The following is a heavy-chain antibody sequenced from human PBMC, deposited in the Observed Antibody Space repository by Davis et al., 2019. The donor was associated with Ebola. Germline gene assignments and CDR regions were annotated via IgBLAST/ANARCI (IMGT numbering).Heavy chain of an antibody. CDR3: ARYYYGSGGLYYYYYGMDV. D-gene: IGHD3-10*01. J-gene: IGHJ6*02. Sequence: GGSLRLSCTASGFTFGAYVMSWFRQAPGKGLEWVSYISSSGSTIYYADSVKGRFTISRDNAKNSLYLQMNSLRAEDTAVYYCARYYYGSGGLYYYYYGMDVWGQGTTVTVSS. V-gene: IGHV3-11*01. CDR1: GFTFGAYV. CDR2: ISSSGSTI.